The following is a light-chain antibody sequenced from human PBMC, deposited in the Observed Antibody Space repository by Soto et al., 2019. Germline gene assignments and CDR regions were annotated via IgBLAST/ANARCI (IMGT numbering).Light chain of an antibody. J-gene: IGKJ2*01. CDR3: QQYYNLPYT. Sequence: EIVMTQSPATLSLSPGERATLSCRAGQSVSSNFLSWYQQKPGQAPRLLIYGASTRATGGPARFSGSGSGTDFTLTISSLQPEDFAVYYCQQYYNLPYTLGLGTKLEIK. CDR2: GAS. CDR1: QSVSSNF. V-gene: IGKV3D-7*01.